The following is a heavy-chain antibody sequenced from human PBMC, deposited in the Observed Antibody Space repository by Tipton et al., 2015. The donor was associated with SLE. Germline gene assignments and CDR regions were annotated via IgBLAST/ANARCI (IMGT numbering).Heavy chain of an antibody. V-gene: IGHV4-59*04. CDR2: IYYSGST. J-gene: IGHJ4*02. CDR1: GGSISSHY. Sequence: TLSLTCTVSGGSISSHYWSWIRQPPGKGLEWIGSIYYSGSTYYNPSLKSRVTISVDTSKDQFSLKLSSVTAADTAVYYCATVTGTTRRFDYWGQGTLVTVSS. D-gene: IGHD1-20*01. CDR3: ATVTGTTRRFDY.